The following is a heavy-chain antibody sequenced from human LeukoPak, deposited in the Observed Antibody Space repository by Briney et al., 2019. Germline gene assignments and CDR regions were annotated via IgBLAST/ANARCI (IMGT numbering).Heavy chain of an antibody. CDR2: VIPIFGRS. D-gene: IGHD6-13*01. J-gene: IGHJ6*03. Sequence: SVTLSCKASAGTFTIYAISWVRQAPGQGLEWMGGVIPIFGRSKYAQKFQGRVTITADESTSTAYMELSSLRSEDTAVYYCARNAFGDIASAGNLRYYYYCMDVWGKGTTVTISS. V-gene: IGHV1-69*13. CDR1: AGTFTIYA. CDR3: ARNAFGDIASAGNLRYYYYCMDV.